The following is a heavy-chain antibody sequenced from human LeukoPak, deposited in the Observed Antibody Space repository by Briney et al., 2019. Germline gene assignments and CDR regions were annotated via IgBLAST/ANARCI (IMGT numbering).Heavy chain of an antibody. Sequence: PGGSLRLSCAASGFTFDDYAMHWVRQAPGKGLEWVSGISWNSGSIGYADSVKGRFTISRDNAKNSLYLQMNSLRADDTAIYYCARNLVWGGSSSSLGYWGQGTLVTVAS. D-gene: IGHD6-6*01. CDR2: ISWNSGSI. CDR1: GFTFDDYA. V-gene: IGHV3-9*01. CDR3: ARNLVWGGSSSSLGY. J-gene: IGHJ4*02.